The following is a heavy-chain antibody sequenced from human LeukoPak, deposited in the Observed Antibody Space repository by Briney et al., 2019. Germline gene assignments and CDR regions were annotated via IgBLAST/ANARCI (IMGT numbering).Heavy chain of an antibody. Sequence: GGSLRLSCAASGFTVSSNYMSWVRQAPGKGLEWVSVIYSGGTTYYADSVKGRFTISRDNSKNTLYLQMNTLRADDTAVYYCARANYYDFHFDYWGQGTLVTVSS. CDR2: IYSGGTT. CDR3: ARANYYDFHFDY. V-gene: IGHV3-66*01. CDR1: GFTVSSNY. D-gene: IGHD3-22*01. J-gene: IGHJ4*02.